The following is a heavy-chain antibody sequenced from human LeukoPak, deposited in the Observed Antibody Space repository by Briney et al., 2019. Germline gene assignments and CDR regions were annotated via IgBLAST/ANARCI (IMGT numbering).Heavy chain of an antibody. V-gene: IGHV3-21*01. D-gene: IGHD3-22*01. CDR1: GFTFSSYS. CDR2: ISSSSSYI. J-gene: IGHJ4*02. Sequence: GGSPRLSCAASGFTFSSYSMNWVRQAPGKGLEWVSSISSSSSYIYYADSVKGRFTISRDNAKNSLYLQMNSLRAEDTAVYYCARDAGRGYYDSSGYYYAFDYWGQGTLVTVSS. CDR3: ARDAGRGYYDSSGYYYAFDY.